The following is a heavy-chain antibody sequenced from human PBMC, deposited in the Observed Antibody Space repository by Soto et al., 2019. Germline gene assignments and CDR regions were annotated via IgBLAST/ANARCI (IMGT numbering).Heavy chain of an antibody. CDR3: AAWSNSHGFDY. CDR2: IKYDDSEK. J-gene: IGHJ4*02. CDR1: GLSIDTYW. V-gene: IGHV3-7*05. Sequence: EVQLVESGGDSVQPGGSLRLSCLVSGLSIDTYWMGWVRQFPDKGLEWVANIKYDDSEKPYMDSVEGRFTISRDNAKNPLFLQMTRLRVEDTAIYYCAAWSNSHGFDYWGRGTLVTVSS. D-gene: IGHD2-8*02.